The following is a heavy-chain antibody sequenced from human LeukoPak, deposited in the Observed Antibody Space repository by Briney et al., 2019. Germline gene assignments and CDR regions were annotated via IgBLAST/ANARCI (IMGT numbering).Heavy chain of an antibody. Sequence: QPGGSLRLSCAASGFTFSSYGMHWVRQAPGKGLEWISYISSSSSTIYYADSVKGRFTISRDNAKNSLYLQLNSLRAEDTAVYYCARVLHKRNYDSSDYYGSWGQGTLVTVSS. V-gene: IGHV3-48*01. CDR2: ISSSSSTI. J-gene: IGHJ5*02. CDR1: GFTFSSYG. D-gene: IGHD3-22*01. CDR3: ARVLHKRNYDSSDYYGS.